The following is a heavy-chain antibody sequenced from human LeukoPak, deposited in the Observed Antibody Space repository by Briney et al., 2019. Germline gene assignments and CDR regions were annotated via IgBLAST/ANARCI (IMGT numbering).Heavy chain of an antibody. J-gene: IGHJ6*03. D-gene: IGHD6-19*01. V-gene: IGHV4-34*01. CDR3: ARGRGSEQWPALAYYYYMDV. CDR1: GGSFSGYY. Sequence: SETLSLTCAVYGGSFSGYYWSWIRQPPGKGLEWIGEINHSGSTNYNPSLKSRVTISVDTSKNQFSLKLSSVTAADTAVYYCARGRGSEQWPALAYYYYMDVSGKGTTVTVSS. CDR2: INHSGST.